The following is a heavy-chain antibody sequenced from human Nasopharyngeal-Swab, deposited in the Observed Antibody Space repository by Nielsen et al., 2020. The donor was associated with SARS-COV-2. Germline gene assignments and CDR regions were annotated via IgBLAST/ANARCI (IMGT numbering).Heavy chain of an antibody. D-gene: IGHD2-8*01. V-gene: IGHV1-45*02. J-gene: IGHJ6*02. CDR2: ITPFNGNA. Sequence: SVKVSCKASGFSITYRFLHWMRQAPGQALEWMGWITPFNGNAKYAQKFQGRVSITRDGSRTTASLELSSLRPDDTAMYFCASGQCINGVCNPTDGLDVWGQGTSVTGS. CDR1: GFSITYRF. CDR3: ASGQCINGVCNPTDGLDV.